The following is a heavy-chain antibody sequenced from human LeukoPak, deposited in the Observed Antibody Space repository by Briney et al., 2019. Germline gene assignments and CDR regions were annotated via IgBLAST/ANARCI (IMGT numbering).Heavy chain of an antibody. CDR1: GFTVSSNY. J-gene: IGHJ3*02. CDR2: IYSGGST. V-gene: IGHV3-66*01. D-gene: IGHD3-22*01. Sequence: GGSLRLSCAASGFTVSSNYMSWVRQAPGKGLEWASVIYSGGSTYYADSVKGRFTISRDNSKNTLYLQMNSLRAEDTAVYYCASADSSGYYYVGAFDIWGQGTMVTVSS. CDR3: ASADSSGYYYVGAFDI.